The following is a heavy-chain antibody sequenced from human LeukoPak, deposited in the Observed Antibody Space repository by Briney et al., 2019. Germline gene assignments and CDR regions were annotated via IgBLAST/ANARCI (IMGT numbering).Heavy chain of an antibody. V-gene: IGHV3-74*01. J-gene: IGHJ6*03. CDR3: ARERITIFGVAPMDV. CDR1: GFTFSIFW. CDR2: IITDGSST. D-gene: IGHD3-3*01. Sequence: GGSLRLSCAASGFTFSIFWMHWVRQAPGKGLVWVSRIITDGSSTSYADSVKGRFTISRDNGKNSLYLQMNSLRAEDTAVYYCARERITIFGVAPMDVWGKGNTVPVSS.